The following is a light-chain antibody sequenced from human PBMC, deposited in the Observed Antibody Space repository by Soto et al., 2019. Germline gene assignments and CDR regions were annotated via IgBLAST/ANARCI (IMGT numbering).Light chain of an antibody. Sequence: DIVMTQSPDSRAVSLGERATINCRSSQSVLYSSNNKNYLAWYQQKPGQPPKLLIYWASTRESGVPDRFSGSGSGTDFTLTISSLQAEDVAVYYCQQYYSNPPMNTFGQGTKLEIK. V-gene: IGKV4-1*01. J-gene: IGKJ2*01. CDR3: QQYYSNPPMNT. CDR2: WAS. CDR1: QSVLYSSNNKNY.